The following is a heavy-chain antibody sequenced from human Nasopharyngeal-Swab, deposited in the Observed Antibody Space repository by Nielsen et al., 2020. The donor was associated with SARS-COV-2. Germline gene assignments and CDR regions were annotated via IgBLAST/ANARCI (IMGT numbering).Heavy chain of an antibody. CDR3: ARDRYWVMVNSYGSGSYYLDY. CDR2: ISSSSSYI. J-gene: IGHJ4*02. D-gene: IGHD3-10*01. Sequence: IRQPPGKGLEWVSSISSSSSYIYYADSVKGRFTISRDNSKNSLYLQMNSLRAEDTAVYYCARDRYWVMVNSYGSGSYYLDYWGQGTLVTVSS. V-gene: IGHV3-21*01.